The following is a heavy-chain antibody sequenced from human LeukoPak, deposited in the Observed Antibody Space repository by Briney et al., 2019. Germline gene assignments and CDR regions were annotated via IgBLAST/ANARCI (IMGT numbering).Heavy chain of an antibody. CDR2: INPNSGGT. V-gene: IGHV1-2*02. CDR3: ARDIGFGELYGY. Sequence: ASVKVSCKASGYTFTGCYTHWVRQAPGQGLEWMGWINPNSGGTNYAQKFQGRVTMTRDTSISTAYMELSRLRSDDTAVYYCARDIGFGELYGYWGQGTLVTVSS. CDR1: GYTFTGCY. D-gene: IGHD3-10*01. J-gene: IGHJ4*02.